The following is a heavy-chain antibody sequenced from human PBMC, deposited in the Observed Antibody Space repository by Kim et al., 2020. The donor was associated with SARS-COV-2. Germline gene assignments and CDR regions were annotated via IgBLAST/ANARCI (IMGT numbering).Heavy chain of an antibody. V-gene: IGHV4-39*01. CDR1: GGSISSSSYY. J-gene: IGHJ4*02. CDR2: IYSGST. D-gene: IGHD3-9*01. CDR3: ARQYDILTGYPAYYFDY. Sequence: SETLSLTCTVSGGSISSSSYYWGWIRQPPGKGLEWIGSIYSGSTYYNPSLKSRVTISVDTSKNQFSLKLSSVTAADTAVYYCARQYDILTGYPAYYFDYWGQGTLVTVSS.